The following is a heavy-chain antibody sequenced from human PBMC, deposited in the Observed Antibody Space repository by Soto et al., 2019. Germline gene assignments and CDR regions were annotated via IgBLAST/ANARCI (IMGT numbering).Heavy chain of an antibody. Sequence: PGGSLRLSCAASGFTFSSYPMHWVRQAPGKGLEWVAVISYDGISKYNADSVKGRFTISRDNSENTLFLQMNSLRAEDTAVYYCARESYYYDSSGYSPTSYFDYWGQGTLVTVSS. V-gene: IGHV3-30-3*01. D-gene: IGHD3-22*01. CDR1: GFTFSSYP. CDR3: ARESYYYDSSGYSPTSYFDY. CDR2: ISYDGISK. J-gene: IGHJ4*02.